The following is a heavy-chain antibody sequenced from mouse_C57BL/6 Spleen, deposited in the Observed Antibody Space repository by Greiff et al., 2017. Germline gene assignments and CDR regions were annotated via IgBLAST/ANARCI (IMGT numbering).Heavy chain of an antibody. CDR3: ARSIYDGYYYFDY. Sequence: QVQLQQPGTELVKPGASVKLSCTASGYTFPSYWMHWVQQRPGQCLEWIGNINPSNGGTNYNEKFKSKATLTVDNSSSTAYMQLSSLTSEDSAVYYCARSIYDGYYYFDYWGQGTTLTVSS. J-gene: IGHJ2*01. D-gene: IGHD2-3*01. CDR1: GYTFPSYW. V-gene: IGHV1-53*01. CDR2: INPSNGGT.